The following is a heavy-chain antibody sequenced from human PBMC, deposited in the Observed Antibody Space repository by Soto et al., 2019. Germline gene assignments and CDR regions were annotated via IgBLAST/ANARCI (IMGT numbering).Heavy chain of an antibody. V-gene: IGHV3-23*01. D-gene: IGHD2-8*01. Sequence: GGSLRLSCAASGFTFSSYAMSWVRQAPGKGLEWVSAISGSGGSTYYADSVKGRFTISRDNSKNTLYLQMNSLRAEDTAVYYCAKGKLLYPDCTNGVCYTGYYYYYYMDVWGKGTTVTVSS. CDR2: ISGSGGST. CDR1: GFTFSSYA. CDR3: AKGKLLYPDCTNGVCYTGYYYYYYMDV. J-gene: IGHJ6*03.